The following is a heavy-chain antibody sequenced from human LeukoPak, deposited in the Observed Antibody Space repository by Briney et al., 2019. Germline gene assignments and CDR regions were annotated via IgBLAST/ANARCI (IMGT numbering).Heavy chain of an antibody. V-gene: IGHV1-18*01. CDR2: ISAYNGNT. J-gene: IGHJ4*02. CDR3: ARDRYCGGGSCYHLNYFDY. CDR1: GYTFTSYG. Sequence: ASVKVSCKASGYTFTSYGISWVRQAPGEGLEGMGWISAYNGNTKYAQKLQGRVTMTTDTSTSTAYMEMKSLGSDDTAVYYCARDRYCGGGSCYHLNYFDYWGQGTLVTVSS. D-gene: IGHD2-15*01.